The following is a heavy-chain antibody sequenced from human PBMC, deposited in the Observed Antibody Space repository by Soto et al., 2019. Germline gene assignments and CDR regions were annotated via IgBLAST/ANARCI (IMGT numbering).Heavy chain of an antibody. Sequence: PGGSLRLSCAASGFTFSDYWIHWVRQAPGRGLVWVSRIKTDGSSTDYADSVKGRFTISRDNAKNTLYLQMNSLSAEDTAVYYCAKREGNTYGLFHWGQGTLVTVSS. J-gene: IGHJ4*02. D-gene: IGHD5-18*01. CDR1: GFTFSDYW. V-gene: IGHV3-74*01. CDR3: AKREGNTYGLFH. CDR2: IKTDGSST.